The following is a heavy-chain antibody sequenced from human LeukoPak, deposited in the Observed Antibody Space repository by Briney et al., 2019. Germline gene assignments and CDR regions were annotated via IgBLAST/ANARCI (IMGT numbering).Heavy chain of an antibody. CDR1: GYTFTSYG. CDR2: INANNGDT. V-gene: IGHV1-18*01. CDR3: ARGPIAAAGDY. Sequence: ASVKVSCKASGYTFTSYGITWVRQAPGQGLEWMGWINANNGDTKYAQNLQGRVTMTRDTSTSAAYMDLRSLRSDDTAVYYCARGPIAAAGDYWGQGTVVAVSS. D-gene: IGHD6-13*01. J-gene: IGHJ4*02.